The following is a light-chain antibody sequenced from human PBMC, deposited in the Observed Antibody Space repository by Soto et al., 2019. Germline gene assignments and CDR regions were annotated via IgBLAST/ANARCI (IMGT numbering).Light chain of an antibody. CDR3: QQYNRYEGT. V-gene: IGKV1-5*01. CDR1: QNIRDW. Sequence: DIQMTQSPSTLSSSVGDRVTITCRASQNIRDWLAWYKQKPGKAPKLLIYDASNLESGVPSRFTGSGSGTEFTLTISSLKPDDFEIYYCQQYNRYEGTFGQGTNVEIK. J-gene: IGKJ1*01. CDR2: DAS.